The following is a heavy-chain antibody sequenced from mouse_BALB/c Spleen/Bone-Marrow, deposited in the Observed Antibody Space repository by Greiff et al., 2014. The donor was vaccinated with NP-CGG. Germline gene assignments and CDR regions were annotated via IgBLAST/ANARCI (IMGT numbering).Heavy chain of an antibody. CDR2: ISPSNGRS. D-gene: IGHD2-12*01. CDR1: GYSFTSYW. Sequence: VQLVGSRAELVKPGASVKLSCKASGYSFTSYWMHWVKQRPGQGLEWIGEISPSNGRSNYNEKFKSKATLTVDKSSSTAYMQLSGLTSEDSAVYYCTRSELRRGGYALDYWGLGTSVTVSS. V-gene: IGHV1S81*02. CDR3: TRSELRRGGYALDY. J-gene: IGHJ4*01.